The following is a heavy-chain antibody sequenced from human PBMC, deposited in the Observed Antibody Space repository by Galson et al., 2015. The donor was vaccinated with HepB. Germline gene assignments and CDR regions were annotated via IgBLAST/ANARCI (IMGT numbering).Heavy chain of an antibody. CDR3: AKDADIVLIAAAILDY. CDR1: GFIFSSYG. D-gene: IGHD2-2*01. CDR2: ISDDGCKN. Sequence: SLRLSCAASGFIFSSYGMHWVRQAPGKGLEWVAVISDDGCKNHYADSVKGRFTISRENSKNTLYLQMNSLRPEDTAVYYCAKDADIVLIAAAILDYWGQGTLVTVSP. V-gene: IGHV3-30*18. J-gene: IGHJ4*02.